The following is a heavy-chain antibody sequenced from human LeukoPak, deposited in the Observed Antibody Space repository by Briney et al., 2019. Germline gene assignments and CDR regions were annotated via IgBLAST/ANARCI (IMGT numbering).Heavy chain of an antibody. CDR3: AKSTVAFYYFDN. J-gene: IGHJ4*02. CDR2: ISGDGGGT. CDR1: GFTFNNFV. D-gene: IGHD4-23*01. Sequence: PGGSLRLSCAASGFTFNNFVMNWLRQAPGKGLEWVSSISGDGGGTYYDDSVKGRFTISRDNSKNTLYLQLNSLRAEDTAVYYCAKSTVAFYYFDNWGQGTRVIVSS. V-gene: IGHV3-23*01.